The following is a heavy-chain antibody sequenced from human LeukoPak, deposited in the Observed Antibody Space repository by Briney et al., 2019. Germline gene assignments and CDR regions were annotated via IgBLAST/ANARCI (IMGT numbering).Heavy chain of an antibody. V-gene: IGHV1-18*01. CDR1: GYTFTSYG. D-gene: IGHD2-2*02. CDR2: ISAYNGNT. J-gene: IGHJ4*02. CDR3: ARGGGIYCSSTSCYSFDY. Sequence: ASVKVSCEASGYTFTSYGISWVRQAPGQGLEWMGWISAYNGNTNYAQKLQGRVTMTTDTSTSTAYMELRSLRSDDTAVYYCARGGGIYCSSTSCYSFDYWGQGTLVTVSS.